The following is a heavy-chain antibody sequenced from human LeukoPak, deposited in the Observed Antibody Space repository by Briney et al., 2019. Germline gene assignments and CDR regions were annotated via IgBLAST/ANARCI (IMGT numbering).Heavy chain of an antibody. CDR3: ARGYDSSGYYPHDAFDI. J-gene: IGHJ3*02. CDR2: IYYSGST. Sequence: SETLSLTCTVSGGSISSSSYYWGWIRQPPGKGLEWIGSIYYSGSTYYNPSLKSRVTISVDTSKSQFSLKLSSVTAADTAVYYCARGYDSSGYYPHDAFDIWGQGTMVTVSS. CDR1: GGSISSSSYY. V-gene: IGHV4-39*01. D-gene: IGHD3-22*01.